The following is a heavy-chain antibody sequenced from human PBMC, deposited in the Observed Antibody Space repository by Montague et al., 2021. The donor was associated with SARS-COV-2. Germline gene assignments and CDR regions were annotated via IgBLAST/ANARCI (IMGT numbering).Heavy chain of an antibody. D-gene: IGHD3-10*01. CDR1: SGSISTGHH. Sequence: TLSLTCSVSSGSISTGHHWSWIRQHPMKGLEWIGYIYYSGSTYYNPSFKGRVTTSIDTAKNQFSLELTSMTAADTAVYYSARDHGQWFGELWGHGLDVWGQGTTVIVSS. CDR3: ARDHGQWFGELWGHGLDV. J-gene: IGHJ6*02. V-gene: IGHV4-31*03. CDR2: IYYSGST.